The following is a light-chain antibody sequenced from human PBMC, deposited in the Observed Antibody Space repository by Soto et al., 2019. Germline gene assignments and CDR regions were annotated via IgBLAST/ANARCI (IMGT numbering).Light chain of an antibody. Sequence: QSALTQPASGSGSPGQSITISCTGTSSDVGGYNYVSWYQQLPGKAPKLLIYEVSNRPSGVSNRFSGSKSGNTASLTISGLQAEDESDYYCTSYTASSTLVVFGGGTKLTVL. CDR3: TSYTASSTLVV. V-gene: IGLV2-14*01. CDR2: EVS. J-gene: IGLJ2*01. CDR1: SSDVGGYNY.